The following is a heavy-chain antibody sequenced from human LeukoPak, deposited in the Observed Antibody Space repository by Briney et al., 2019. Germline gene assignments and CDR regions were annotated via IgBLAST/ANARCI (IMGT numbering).Heavy chain of an antibody. Sequence: GGSLRLSCAASGFTFSSYGMHWVRQAPGKGLEWVAFIRYDGSNKYYADSVKGRFTISRDNSKNTLYLQMNSLRPEDTALYYCASSIFGVVLGTKLDYWGQGTLVTVSS. V-gene: IGHV3-30*02. CDR1: GFTFSSYG. CDR3: ASSIFGVVLGTKLDY. D-gene: IGHD3-3*01. CDR2: IRYDGSNK. J-gene: IGHJ4*02.